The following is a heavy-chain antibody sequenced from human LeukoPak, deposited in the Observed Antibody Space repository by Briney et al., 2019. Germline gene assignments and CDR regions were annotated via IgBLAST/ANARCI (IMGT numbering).Heavy chain of an antibody. Sequence: SETLSLTCTVSGGSISSSSYYWGWIRQPPGKGLEWIGSIYYSGSTYYIPSLKSRVTISVDTSKNQFSLKLSSVTAADTAVYYCARVRLWFGEGGFDYWGQGTLVTVSS. CDR1: GGSISSSSYY. V-gene: IGHV4-39*01. CDR2: IYYSGST. J-gene: IGHJ4*02. CDR3: ARVRLWFGEGGFDY. D-gene: IGHD3-10*01.